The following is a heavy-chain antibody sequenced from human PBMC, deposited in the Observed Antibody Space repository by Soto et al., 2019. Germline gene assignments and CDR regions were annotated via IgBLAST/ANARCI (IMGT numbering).Heavy chain of an antibody. D-gene: IGHD3-3*01. CDR2: IYYSGST. Sequence: SETLSLTCTATGDSITSTDYYWGWIRQPPGKGLEWVASIYYSGSTYHNPSLKSRVTISVDTSKNQFSLKVTSVTAADTAVYYCARHWRTGYSTVFGVVMGWFDPWGQGTLVTVS. V-gene: IGHV4-39*01. J-gene: IGHJ5*02. CDR1: GDSITSTDYY. CDR3: ARHWRTGYSTVFGVVMGWFDP.